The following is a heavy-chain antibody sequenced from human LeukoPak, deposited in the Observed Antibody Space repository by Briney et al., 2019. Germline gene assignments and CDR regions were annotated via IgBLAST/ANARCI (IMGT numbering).Heavy chain of an antibody. J-gene: IGHJ6*03. D-gene: IGHD4-17*01. CDR2: ISRSGINI. Sequence: GGSLRLSCAASGFTFSDFYINWIRQAPGKGLEWVSYISRSGINISYADSVKGRFTISRDNAKSTLYLQMNSLRAEDTAVYFCAKGPPGDNREGNYYMDVWGKGTTVTASS. V-gene: IGHV3-11*04. CDR3: AKGPPGDNREGNYYMDV. CDR1: GFTFSDFY.